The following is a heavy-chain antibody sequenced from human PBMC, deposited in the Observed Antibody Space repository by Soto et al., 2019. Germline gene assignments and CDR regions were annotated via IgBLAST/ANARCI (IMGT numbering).Heavy chain of an antibody. CDR1: GGTFSSYT. J-gene: IGHJ4*02. CDR2: IIPILGIA. D-gene: IGHD3-10*01. CDR3: ARYLRGGAYYYGSGSYGGARY. V-gene: IGHV1-69*02. Sequence: SVKVSCKASGGTFSSYTISWVRQAPGQGLEWMGRIIPILGIANYAQKFQGRDTITADKSTSTAYMELRSLRSDDAAVYYCARYLRGGAYYYGSGSYGGARYWGQGTLVTVSS.